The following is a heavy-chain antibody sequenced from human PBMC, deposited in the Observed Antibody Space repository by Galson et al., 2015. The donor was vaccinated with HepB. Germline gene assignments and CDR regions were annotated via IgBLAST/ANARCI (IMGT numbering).Heavy chain of an antibody. D-gene: IGHD4-17*01. V-gene: IGHV3-21*01. J-gene: IGHJ4*02. CDR1: GFTFSSYS. CDR3: ARENDYGDENFDY. CDR2: ISSYSNHM. Sequence: SLRLSCAASGFTFSSYSMNWVRQAPGKGLEWVSYISSYSNHMYYADSVKGRFTISRDNAKNSLYLQMNSLRAEDTAVYYCARENDYGDENFDYWGQGTLVTVSS.